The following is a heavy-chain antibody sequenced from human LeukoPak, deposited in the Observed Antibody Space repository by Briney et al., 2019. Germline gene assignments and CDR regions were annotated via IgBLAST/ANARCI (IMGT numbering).Heavy chain of an antibody. V-gene: IGHV1-2*02. CDR2: INPNSGAT. J-gene: IGHJ4*02. Sequence: ASVKVSCETSGYTFGGYYIQWVRQAPGQGLEWMGWINPNSGATKYAQKFQGRVTLTRDTSINTAYMELSSLNINDTAVYYCARLRDYSASWRGSASRYWGQGTLVTVSS. D-gene: IGHD4-11*01. CDR3: ARLRDYSASWRGSASRY. CDR1: GYTFGGYY.